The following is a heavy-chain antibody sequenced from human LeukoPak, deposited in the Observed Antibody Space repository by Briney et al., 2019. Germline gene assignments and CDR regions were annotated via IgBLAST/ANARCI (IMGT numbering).Heavy chain of an antibody. V-gene: IGHV1-3*01. CDR3: ARAKYPYDSSGYYSPY. J-gene: IGHJ4*02. D-gene: IGHD3-22*01. Sequence: KFQGRVTITRDTSASTAYMELSSLRSEDTAVYYCARAKYPYDSSGYYSPYWGQGTLVTVSS.